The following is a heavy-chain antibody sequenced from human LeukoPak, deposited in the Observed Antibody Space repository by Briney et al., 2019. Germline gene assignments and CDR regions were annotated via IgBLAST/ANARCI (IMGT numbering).Heavy chain of an antibody. J-gene: IGHJ4*02. Sequence: PGGSLRLSCAASGFTFSNHWMHWVRQAPGKGPVWVSRINSDGSSTSYADFVKGRFTISRDNAKNTLYLQMNSLRAEDTAVYYCARDVDTTPPGRYFDSWGQGTLVTVSS. CDR3: ARDVDTTPPGRYFDS. D-gene: IGHD5-18*01. V-gene: IGHV3-74*01. CDR1: GFTFSNHW. CDR2: INSDGSST.